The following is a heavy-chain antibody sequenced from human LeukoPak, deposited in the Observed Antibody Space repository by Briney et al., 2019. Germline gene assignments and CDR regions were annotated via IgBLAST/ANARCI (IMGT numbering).Heavy chain of an antibody. D-gene: IGHD2-21*01. CDR2: ISYDGSNK. CDR1: GFTFSSYA. V-gene: IGHV3-30-3*01. CDR3: AKDEKIAGGDYFDY. Sequence: GGSLRLSCAASGFTFSSYAMHWVRQAPGKGLEWVAVISYDGSNKYYADSVKGRFTISRDNSKNTLYLQMNSLRAEDTAVYYCAKDEKIAGGDYFDYWGQGTLVTVSS. J-gene: IGHJ4*02.